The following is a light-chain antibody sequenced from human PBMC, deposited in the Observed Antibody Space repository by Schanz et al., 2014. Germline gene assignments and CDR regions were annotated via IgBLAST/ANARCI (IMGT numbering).Light chain of an antibody. Sequence: QSALTQPPSASGSPGQSVTISCTGTSSDVGGYNYVSWYQQHPGKAPKFMIYDVSKRPSGVPDRFSGSKSGNTASLTISGLQAEDEADYYCCSYAGNYTLIFGGGTKLTVL. CDR2: DVS. CDR1: SSDVGGYNY. CDR3: CSYAGNYTLI. J-gene: IGLJ2*01. V-gene: IGLV2-11*01.